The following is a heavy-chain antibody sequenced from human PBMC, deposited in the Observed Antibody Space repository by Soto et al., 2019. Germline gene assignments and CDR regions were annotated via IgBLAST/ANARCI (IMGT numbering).Heavy chain of an antibody. Sequence: GGSLRLSCAASGFTFNNVGMNWVRQAPGQGLEWVGRIKSNTDGGTTDYAAPVKGRFTISRDDSKDTLYLLMNSLKTEDTAVYYCTTEGATMRRSWHYWGQGTLVTVSS. D-gene: IGHD2-15*01. J-gene: IGHJ4*02. CDR3: TTEGATMRRSWHY. V-gene: IGHV3-15*07. CDR2: IKSNTDGGTT. CDR1: GFTFNNVG.